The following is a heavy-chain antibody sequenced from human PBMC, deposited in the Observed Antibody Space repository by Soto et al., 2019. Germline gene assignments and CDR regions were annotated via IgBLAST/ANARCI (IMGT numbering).Heavy chain of an antibody. D-gene: IGHD3-10*01. CDR3: ARRFKSAGWLAP. Sequence: SSVKGSCKASGYTFTIYAIHWVRQTPGQGLEWMGWINAGNGNTEFSERFRGRVTITRDTSAGTAHMELTGLTSEDTAVYYCARRFKSAGWLAPWGQGTLVTVSS. V-gene: IGHV1-3*01. CDR1: GYTFTIYA. CDR2: INAGNGNT. J-gene: IGHJ5*02.